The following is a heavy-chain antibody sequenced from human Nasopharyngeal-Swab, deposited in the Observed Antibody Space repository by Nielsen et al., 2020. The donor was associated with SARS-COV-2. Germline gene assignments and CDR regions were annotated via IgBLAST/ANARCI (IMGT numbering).Heavy chain of an antibody. J-gene: IGHJ3*02. D-gene: IGHD4-23*01. Sequence: SETLSLTCTVSGGSISSYYWSWIRQPPGKGLEWIGSIYHSGSTYYNPSLKSRVTTSVDRSKNQFSLKLSSVTAADTAVYYCARHGGNSVGDAFDIWGQGTMVTVSS. CDR1: GGSISSYY. CDR3: ARHGGNSVGDAFDI. V-gene: IGHV4-59*08. CDR2: IYHSGST.